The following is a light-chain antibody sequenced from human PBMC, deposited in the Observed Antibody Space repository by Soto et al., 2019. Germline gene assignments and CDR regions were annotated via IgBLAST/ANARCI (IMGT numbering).Light chain of an antibody. CDR2: GTS. J-gene: IGKJ2*01. Sequence: EIVMTQSPDTLSVSPGERATLSCRASQNVGSNVAWYQQRPGQAPRLLIHGTSTRAADIPARFSGSVSGTEFALTINIRQPEDVEIYYCQQYNNCPPMSTFGQGTKLEMK. V-gene: IGKV3-15*01. CDR1: QNVGSN. CDR3: QQYNNCPPMST.